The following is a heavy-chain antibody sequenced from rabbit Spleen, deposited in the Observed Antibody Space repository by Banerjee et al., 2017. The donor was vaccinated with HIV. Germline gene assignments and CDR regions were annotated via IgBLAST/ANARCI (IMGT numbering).Heavy chain of an antibody. CDR2: INIVTAKS. Sequence: QLVESGGGLVQPGGSLKLSCKASGFDFSVYGLSWVRQAPGKGLEWIACINIVTAKSVYATWAKGRFMMSRTSSTTVTLQMTSLTAADTARYFCARDLVTIIGWNFNLWGQGTLVTVS. CDR3: ARDLVTIIGWNFNL. CDR1: GFDFSVYG. J-gene: IGHJ4*01. D-gene: IGHD4-1*01. V-gene: IGHV1S45*01.